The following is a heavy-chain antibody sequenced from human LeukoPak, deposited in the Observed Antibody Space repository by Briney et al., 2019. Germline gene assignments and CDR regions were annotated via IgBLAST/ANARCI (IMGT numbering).Heavy chain of an antibody. D-gene: IGHD1-1*01. V-gene: IGHV1-69*01. CDR3: ARELDSTTGTAHFDY. J-gene: IGHJ4*02. Sequence: SVKVSCTASGGTFSSYAISWVRQAPGQGLEWMGGIIPIFGTANYAQKFQGRVTITADESTSTAYMELSSLRSEDTAVYYCARELDSTTGTAHFDYWGQGTLVTVSS. CDR2: IIPIFGTA. CDR1: GGTFSSYA.